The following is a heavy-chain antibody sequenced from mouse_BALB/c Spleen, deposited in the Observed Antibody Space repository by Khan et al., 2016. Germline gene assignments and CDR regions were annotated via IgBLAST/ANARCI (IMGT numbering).Heavy chain of an antibody. Sequence: EVQLQESGPGLVKPSQSLSLTCSVTGYSITSGYYWNWIRQFPGNKLEWMGYISYDGSNNYNPSLKNRISITRDTSKNQFFLKLNSVTTEDTATYYCARAGRRLWYFDVWGAGTTVTVSS. CDR3: ARAGRRLWYFDV. D-gene: IGHD1-2*01. CDR2: ISYDGSN. V-gene: IGHV3-6*02. CDR1: GYSITSGYY. J-gene: IGHJ1*01.